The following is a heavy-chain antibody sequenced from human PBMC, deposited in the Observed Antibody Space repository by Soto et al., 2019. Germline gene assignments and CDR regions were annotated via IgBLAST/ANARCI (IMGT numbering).Heavy chain of an antibody. CDR2: IKSKTDGGTT. CDR3: SRLAYCIAGSCYAPF. D-gene: IGHD2-15*01. J-gene: IGHJ3*01. V-gene: IGHV3-15*01. Sequence: GGSLRLSCAASGFTLSNAWMIWVRQAPGKGLEWIGRIKSKTDGGTTDYAAPVKGRFTTSRDDSKNTAYLQMSSLKTDDTAVYYCSRLAYCIAGSCYAPFWGQGTMVTVSS. CDR1: GFTLSNAW.